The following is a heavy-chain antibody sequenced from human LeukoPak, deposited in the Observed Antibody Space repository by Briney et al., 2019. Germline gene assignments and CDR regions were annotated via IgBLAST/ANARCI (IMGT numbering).Heavy chain of an antibody. D-gene: IGHD1-7*01. Sequence: PGGSLRLSCAASGFTFSSYAMSWDRQAPGKGLEWVSAISGSGGSTYYADSVKGRFTISRDNSKNTLYLQMNSLRAEDTAVYYCAKDSGPHNRGERMGWNYDYWGQGTLVTVSS. J-gene: IGHJ4*02. CDR2: ISGSGGST. V-gene: IGHV3-23*01. CDR3: AKDSGPHNRGERMGWNYDY. CDR1: GFTFSSYA.